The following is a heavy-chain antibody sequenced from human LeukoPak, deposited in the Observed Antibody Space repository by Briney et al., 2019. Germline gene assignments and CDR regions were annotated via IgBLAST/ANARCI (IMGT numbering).Heavy chain of an antibody. CDR2: ISSSSSYI. CDR3: AREGVRDHSSSYSFDY. D-gene: IGHD6-13*01. V-gene: IGHV3-21*01. Sequence: GGSLRLSCAASGFTFSSYSMNWVRQAPGKGLEWVSSISSSSSYIYYADSVKGRFTISRDNAKNSLYLQMNSLRAEDTAVYYCAREGVRDHSSSYSFDYWGQGTLVTVSS. CDR1: GFTFSSYS. J-gene: IGHJ4*02.